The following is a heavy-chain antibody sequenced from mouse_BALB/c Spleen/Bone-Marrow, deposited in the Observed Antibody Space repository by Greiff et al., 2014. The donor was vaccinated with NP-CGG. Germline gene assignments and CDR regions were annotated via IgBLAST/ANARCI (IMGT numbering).Heavy chain of an antibody. Sequence: DVHLVESGGGLVKPGGSLKLSCAASGFTFSDYYMYWVRQTPEKRLEWVATISDGGSYTYYPDSVKGRFTISRDNAKNNLYLQMSSLKSEDTAMYYCAREVAMDYRGQGTSVTVSS. CDR3: AREVAMDY. J-gene: IGHJ4*01. CDR2: ISDGGSYT. CDR1: GFTFSDYY. V-gene: IGHV5-4*02.